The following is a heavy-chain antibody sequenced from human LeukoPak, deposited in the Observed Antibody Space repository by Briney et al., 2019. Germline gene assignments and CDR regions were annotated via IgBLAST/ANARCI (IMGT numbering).Heavy chain of an antibody. J-gene: IGHJ4*02. CDR1: GYSFTSYW. CDR3: ARLHYYDILTGYYLDY. D-gene: IGHD3-9*01. Sequence: GESLKISCKGSGYSFTSYWIGWVRQMPGKGLEWMGIIYPGDSDTRYSPSFQGQVTISADKSISTAYLQWSSLKASDTAMYYCARLHYYDILTGYYLDYWGQGTLVTVSS. CDR2: IYPGDSDT. V-gene: IGHV5-51*01.